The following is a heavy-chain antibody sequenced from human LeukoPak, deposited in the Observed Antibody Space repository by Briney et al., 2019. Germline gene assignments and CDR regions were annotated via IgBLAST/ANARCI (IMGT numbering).Heavy chain of an antibody. V-gene: IGHV3-53*05. CDR1: GFTVRINS. Sequence: GGSLRLSCTVSGFTVRINSMSWVRQAPGKGLEWVSFIYSGGNTHYSDSVKGRFTISRDNSKNTLYLQMNSLRAEDTAVYYCARPATYYDFWSGYYTFDYWGQGTLVTVSS. CDR2: IYSGGNT. D-gene: IGHD3-3*01. CDR3: ARPATYYDFWSGYYTFDY. J-gene: IGHJ4*02.